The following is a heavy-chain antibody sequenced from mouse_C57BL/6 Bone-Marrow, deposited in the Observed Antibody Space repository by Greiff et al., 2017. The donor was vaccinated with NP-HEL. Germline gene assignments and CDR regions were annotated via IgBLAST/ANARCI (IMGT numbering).Heavy chain of an antibody. J-gene: IGHJ2*01. CDR1: GYAFTNYL. Sequence: QVQLQQSGAELVRPGTSVKVSCKASGYAFTNYLIEWVKQRPGQGLEWIGVINPGSGGTNYNEKFKGKATLTADKSSSTAYMQLSSLTSEASAVYFCARAYDGYPYYFDYWGQGTTLTVSS. D-gene: IGHD2-3*01. CDR3: ARAYDGYPYYFDY. CDR2: INPGSGGT. V-gene: IGHV1-54*01.